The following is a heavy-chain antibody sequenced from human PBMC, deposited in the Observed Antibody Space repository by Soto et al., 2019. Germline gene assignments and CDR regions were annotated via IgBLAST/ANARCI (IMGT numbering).Heavy chain of an antibody. CDR2: IYPGDSDT. D-gene: IGHD3-16*01. CDR1: AYSFTSYW. Sequence: GESLKISCKGSAYSFTSYWIGWVRQMPGRGLEWMGIIYPGDSDTRYSPSVQGQVTISADKSISTAYLQWSSLKASDTAVYYCARIMTTRPYYYYYMDVWGKGTTVTVSS. V-gene: IGHV5-51*01. CDR3: ARIMTTRPYYYYYMDV. J-gene: IGHJ6*03.